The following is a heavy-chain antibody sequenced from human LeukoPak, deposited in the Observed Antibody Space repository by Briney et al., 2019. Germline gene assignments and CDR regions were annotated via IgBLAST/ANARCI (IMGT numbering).Heavy chain of an antibody. V-gene: IGHV4-61*02. Sequence: SETLSLTCTVSGGSIGSGSYYWSWIRQPAAKGLEWIGRIYTSGSTNYNPSLKSRVTISVDTSKNQFSLKLSSVTAADTAVYYCARSGGWSEYFDYWGQGTLVTVSS. CDR3: ARSGGWSEYFDY. CDR1: GGSIGSGSYY. D-gene: IGHD6-19*01. CDR2: IYTSGST. J-gene: IGHJ4*02.